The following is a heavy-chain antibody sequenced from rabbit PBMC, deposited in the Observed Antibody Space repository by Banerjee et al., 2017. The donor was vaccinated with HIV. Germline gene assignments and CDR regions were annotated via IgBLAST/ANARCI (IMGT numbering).Heavy chain of an antibody. Sequence: QEQLVESGGGLVQPEGSLTLTCTVSGFTINSSYWICWVRQAPGKGLEWIACIYAGSSDSTDYASWAKGRLTISVTSSTTVTLQMTSLTAADTATYFCERLSYYVNWGGDLWGPGTLVTVS. V-gene: IGHV1S45*01. CDR3: ERLSYYVNWGGDL. CDR2: IYAGSSDST. J-gene: IGHJ4*01. CDR1: GFTINSSYW. D-gene: IGHD8-1*01.